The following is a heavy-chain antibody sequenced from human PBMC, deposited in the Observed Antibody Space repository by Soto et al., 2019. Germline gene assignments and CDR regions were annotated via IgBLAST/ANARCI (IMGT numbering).Heavy chain of an antibody. Sequence: QVQLQQWGAGLLKPSETLSLTCAVYGGSFSGYYWSWIRQPPGKGLEWIGEINDSGSTKYNPPLKSRATISVDTSKNQSSLKLSSVTAADTAVYYCARGRGIFGGVTPFDYWGQGTLVTVSS. J-gene: IGHJ4*02. CDR1: GGSFSGYY. CDR3: ARGRGIFGGVTPFDY. V-gene: IGHV4-34*01. CDR2: INDSGST. D-gene: IGHD3-3*01.